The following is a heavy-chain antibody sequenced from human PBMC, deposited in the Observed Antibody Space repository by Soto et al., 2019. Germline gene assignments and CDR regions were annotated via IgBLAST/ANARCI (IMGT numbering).Heavy chain of an antibody. CDR1: GDTFTSYH. J-gene: IGHJ5*02. CDR3: ATVSGTGDTAMSFDA. Sequence: QVQLVQSGAEVKKPGASVKVSCKASGDTFTSYHINWVRQATGQGFDWMGWMNPNSGNMGFAQKFQGRVTMTRTTSITTAFMDLSSLRSEDTAMYYCATVSGTGDTAMSFDAWGQGTLGTVSS. D-gene: IGHD5-18*01. CDR2: MNPNSGNM. V-gene: IGHV1-8*01.